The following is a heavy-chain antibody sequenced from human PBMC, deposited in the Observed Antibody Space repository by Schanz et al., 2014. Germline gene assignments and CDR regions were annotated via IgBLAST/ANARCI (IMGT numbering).Heavy chain of an antibody. CDR1: GFTFNNYG. V-gene: IGHV3-NL1*01. Sequence: QVQLVESGGGVVRPGRSLRLSCAASGFTFNNYGMHWVRQAPGKGLEWVSVIYSDGRTYYADSVKGRFTISRDNAKNSLSLQMDRLRDEDTAVYYCARRYSGRYCFDYWGQGTLVAVSS. J-gene: IGHJ4*02. CDR2: IYSDGRT. D-gene: IGHD1-26*01. CDR3: ARRYSGRYCFDY.